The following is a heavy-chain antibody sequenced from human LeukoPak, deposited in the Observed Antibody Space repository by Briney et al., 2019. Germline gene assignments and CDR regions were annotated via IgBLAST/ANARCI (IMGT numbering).Heavy chain of an antibody. CDR3: ARDWGGGSGAGIDC. CDR1: GFTFRGYH. Sequence: GSLRLSCEASGFTFRGYHMTWVRQAPGKGLEGVAMIKADGSGDYYVDSVKGRFTISRDDAKSSLHLQMNGLRVEDTAVYYCARDWGGGSGAGIDCWGQGTLVTVSS. CDR2: IKADGSGD. D-gene: IGHD3-10*01. V-gene: IGHV3-7*01. J-gene: IGHJ4*02.